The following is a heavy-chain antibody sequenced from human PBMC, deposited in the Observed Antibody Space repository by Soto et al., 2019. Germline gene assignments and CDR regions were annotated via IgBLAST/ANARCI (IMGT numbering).Heavy chain of an antibody. J-gene: IGHJ5*02. CDR3: ARGEPGIAVAGWDNWFDP. CDR1: GDSVSSNSAA. V-gene: IGHV6-1*01. CDR2: TYYRSKWYN. D-gene: IGHD6-19*01. Sequence: QVQLQQSGPGLVKPSQTLSLTCAISGDSVSSNSAAWNWIRQSPSRGLEWLGRTYYRSKWYNDYAVSVKSRITINPDTSKNQFSLQLSSVTPEDTAVYYCARGEPGIAVAGWDNWFDPWGQGTLVTVSS.